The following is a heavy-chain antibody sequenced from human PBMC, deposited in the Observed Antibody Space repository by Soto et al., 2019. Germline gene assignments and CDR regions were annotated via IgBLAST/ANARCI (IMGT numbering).Heavy chain of an antibody. CDR1: GGSFSGYY. J-gene: IGHJ4*02. D-gene: IGHD5-12*01. CDR2: INHSGST. CDR3: ARASGYDC. Sequence: SETLSLTCAVYGGSFSGYYWSWIRQPPGKGLEWIGEINHSGSTNYNPSLKSRVTISVDTSKNQFSLKLSSVTAADTAVYYCARASGYDCWGQGTLVTVSS. V-gene: IGHV4-34*01.